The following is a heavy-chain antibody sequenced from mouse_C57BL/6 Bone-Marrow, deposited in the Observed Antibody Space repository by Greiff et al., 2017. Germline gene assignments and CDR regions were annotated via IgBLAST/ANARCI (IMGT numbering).Heavy chain of an antibody. Sequence: VQLKQSGAELVRPGASVKLSCTASGFNIKDDYMHWVKQRPEQGLEWIGWIDPENGDTEHASKFQGKAPITADTSSNTAYLQLSSLTSEDTAVYYCTTYVDDYDEYYCAMDYWGQGTSVTVSS. D-gene: IGHD2-4*01. CDR3: TTYVDDYDEYYCAMDY. V-gene: IGHV14-4*01. CDR2: IDPENGDT. J-gene: IGHJ4*01. CDR1: GFNIKDDY.